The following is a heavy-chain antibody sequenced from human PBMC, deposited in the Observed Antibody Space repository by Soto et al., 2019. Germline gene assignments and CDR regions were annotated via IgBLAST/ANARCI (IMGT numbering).Heavy chain of an antibody. CDR1: GFTFSSYG. CDR2: ISYDGSNK. CDR3: AKDNYYDSSGYLKPVGNDYYYGMDV. Sequence: QVQLVESGGGVVQPGRSLRLSCAASGFTFSSYGMHWVRQAPGKGLEWVAVISYDGSNKYYADSVKGRFTISRDNSKNTMYLQMNSLRAEDTAVYYCAKDNYYDSSGYLKPVGNDYYYGMDVWGQGTTVTVSS. V-gene: IGHV3-30*18. J-gene: IGHJ6*02. D-gene: IGHD3-22*01.